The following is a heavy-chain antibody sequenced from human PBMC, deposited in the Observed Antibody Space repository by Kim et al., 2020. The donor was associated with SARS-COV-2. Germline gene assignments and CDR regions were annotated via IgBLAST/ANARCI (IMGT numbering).Heavy chain of an antibody. CDR2: IKKDGSLK. J-gene: IGHJ4*02. D-gene: IGHD6-19*01. CDR3: ARGWLADS. Sequence: GGSLRLSCAASGFTFSSYWMSWVRQAPGKGLEWVASIKKDGSLKDYVYSVKGRFTISRDNAKNSLSLLMNNLRPEDTAVYFCARGWLADSWGQGTLVTVSS. V-gene: IGHV3-7*04. CDR1: GFTFSSYW.